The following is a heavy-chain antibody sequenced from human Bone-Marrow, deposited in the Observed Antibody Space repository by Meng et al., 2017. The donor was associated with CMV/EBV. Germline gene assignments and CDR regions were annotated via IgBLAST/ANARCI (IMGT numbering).Heavy chain of an antibody. CDR3: ARDVRIRGSEIDY. CDR1: GFTFGNYA. J-gene: IGHJ4*02. D-gene: IGHD2-15*01. V-gene: IGHV3-9*01. Sequence: GGSLRLSCAASGFTFGNYAMRWVRQAPGKGLEWVSGISWNSGGVGYADSVKGRFTISRDNAKNSLYLQMNSLRAEDTALYYCARDVRIRGSEIDYWGQGTLVTVSS. CDR2: ISWNSGGV.